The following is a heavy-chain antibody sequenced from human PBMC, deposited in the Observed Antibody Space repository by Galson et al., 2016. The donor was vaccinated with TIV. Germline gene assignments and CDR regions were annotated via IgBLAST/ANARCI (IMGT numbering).Heavy chain of an antibody. CDR1: GYIFTDYY. V-gene: IGHV1-2*02. D-gene: IGHD3-22*01. J-gene: IGHJ4*02. Sequence: SVKVSCKASGYIFTDYYIHWVRQAPGQGLEWLGWINPKSGGVIFAQKFQGRVTLTSDTSISTAYMDLSWLTFDDTAVYYCARDDGSTSGSDYWGQGTLVTVSS. CDR3: ARDDGSTSGSDY. CDR2: INPKSGGV.